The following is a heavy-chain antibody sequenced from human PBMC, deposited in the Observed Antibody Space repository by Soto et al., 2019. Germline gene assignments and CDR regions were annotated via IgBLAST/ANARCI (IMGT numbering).Heavy chain of an antibody. D-gene: IGHD3-22*01. CDR2: ISATGT. CDR3: ATLHGNYYDRSGYYPFDQ. V-gene: IGHV3-23*01. Sequence: EVQLLESGGALVQPGGSLRLSCAASGFTFSTYVMSWVRQAPGKGLEWVSDISATGTYYADSVKGRFTISRGNSKNTLYLQMNSLGVEDTAVYYCATLHGNYYDRSGYYPFDQWGQGTLVTVSS. CDR1: GFTFSTYV. J-gene: IGHJ4*02.